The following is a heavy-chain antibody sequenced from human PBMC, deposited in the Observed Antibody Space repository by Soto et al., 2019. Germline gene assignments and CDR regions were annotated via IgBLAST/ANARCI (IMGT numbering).Heavy chain of an antibody. CDR1: GGSISSYY. CDR3: ASLYYYGSGSTTDY. Sequence: PSDTLSLTCTVSGGSISSYYWSWIRQPPGKGLEWIGYIYYSGSTNYNPSLKSRVTISVDTSKNQFSLKLSSVTAADTAVYYCASLYYYGSGSTTDYWGQGTLVTVSS. V-gene: IGHV4-59*01. D-gene: IGHD3-10*01. CDR2: IYYSGST. J-gene: IGHJ4*02.